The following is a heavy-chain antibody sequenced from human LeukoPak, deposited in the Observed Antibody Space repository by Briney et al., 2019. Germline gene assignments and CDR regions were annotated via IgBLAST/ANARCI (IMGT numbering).Heavy chain of an antibody. D-gene: IGHD3-3*01. CDR3: ARDLSFTISGVVIIGTDGFDP. CDR1: GYTFTTSG. CDR2: ISAYNGNT. Sequence: ASVKASCKASGYTFTTSGIGWVRQAPGQGLEWMGWISAYNGNTNYAQNLQGRVTMTTATSTSTAYMELRSLRSDDTAMYYCARDLSFTISGVVIIGTDGFDPWGQGTLVTVSS. V-gene: IGHV1-18*01. J-gene: IGHJ5*02.